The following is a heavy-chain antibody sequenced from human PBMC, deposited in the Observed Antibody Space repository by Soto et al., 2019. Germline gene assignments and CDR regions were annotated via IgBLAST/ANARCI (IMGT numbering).Heavy chain of an antibody. CDR1: GGSISTSSYY. CDR2: IYYSGST. J-gene: IGHJ4*02. D-gene: IGHD2-2*01. Sequence: TSETLSLTCTVSGGSISTSSYYWGWIRLPPGKGLEWIGSIYYSGSTYYNPSLKSRVTISVDTSKNQFSLKLSSVTAEDTAVYYCARSRVPAHRDLDYWGQGTLVTVSS. V-gene: IGHV4-39*01. CDR3: ARSRVPAHRDLDY.